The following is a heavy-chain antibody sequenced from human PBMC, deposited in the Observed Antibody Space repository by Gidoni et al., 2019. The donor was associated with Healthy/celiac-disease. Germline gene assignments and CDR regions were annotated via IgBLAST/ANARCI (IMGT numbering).Heavy chain of an antibody. V-gene: IGHV3-74*01. D-gene: IGHD6-19*01. J-gene: IGHJ5*02. CDR1: GFTFSSYW. CDR2: FNSDGSST. CDR3: ARGFDSSGWFDP. Sequence: EVQLVESGGGLVQPGGSLRLSCAASGFTFSSYWMHWVRQAPGKGLVWVSRFNSDGSSTSYADSVKGRFTISRDNAKNTLYLQMNSLRAEDTAVYYCARGFDSSGWFDPWGQGTLVTVSS.